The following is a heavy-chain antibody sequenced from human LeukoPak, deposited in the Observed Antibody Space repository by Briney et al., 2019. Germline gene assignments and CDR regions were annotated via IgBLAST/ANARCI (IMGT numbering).Heavy chain of an antibody. CDR3: AMGPPTGAFDI. V-gene: IGHV4-59*01. J-gene: IGHJ3*02. CDR1: GGSISSYS. Sequence: SETLSLTCTVSGGSISSYSWSWIRQPPGKGLEWIGYIYHSGSTYYNPSLKSRVTISVDTSKNQFSLKLSSVTAADTAVYYCAMGPPTGAFDIWGQGTMVTVSS. CDR2: IYHSGST.